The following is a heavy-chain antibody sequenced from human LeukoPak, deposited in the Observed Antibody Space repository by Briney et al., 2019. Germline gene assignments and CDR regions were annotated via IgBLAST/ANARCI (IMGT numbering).Heavy chain of an antibody. Sequence: SETLSLTCTVSGGSISSSSYYWGWIRQPPGKGLEWIGSIYYSGSTYYNPSLKSRVTISVDTSKNLFSLKLSSVTAADTAVYYCASSRGTMRAGAFDIWGQGTMVTVSS. CDR2: IYYSGST. CDR1: GGSISSSSYY. J-gene: IGHJ3*02. D-gene: IGHD3-10*01. CDR3: ASSRGTMRAGAFDI. V-gene: IGHV4-39*01.